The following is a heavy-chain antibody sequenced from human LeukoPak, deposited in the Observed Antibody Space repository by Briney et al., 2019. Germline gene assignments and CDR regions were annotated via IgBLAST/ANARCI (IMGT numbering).Heavy chain of an antibody. CDR2: ISTSGSSV. CDR1: GFTFSDYY. Sequence: GGSLRLSCAASGFTFSDYYMSWLRQAPGKGLEWVSYISTSGSSVHYADSVKGRFTISRDNTKNSLYLQMNSLRAEDTAVYYCARRGFTYGHLHFDHWGQGTLVTVSS. D-gene: IGHD5-18*01. CDR3: ARRGFTYGHLHFDH. V-gene: IGHV3-11*04. J-gene: IGHJ4*02.